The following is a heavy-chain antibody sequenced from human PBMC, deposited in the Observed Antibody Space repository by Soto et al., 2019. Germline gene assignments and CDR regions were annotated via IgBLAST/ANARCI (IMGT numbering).Heavy chain of an antibody. CDR1: GASISSYY. CDR3: ARENGYSAFDI. Sequence: QVQLQESGPGLVKPSETLSLTCTVSGASISSYYWSWIRQPPGKGLEWIGYIYYTGSTNYNPSRKSRVTISVDTSKNQFSLKLSSVTAADTAVYYCARENGYSAFDIWGQGTMVTVSS. D-gene: IGHD3-22*01. J-gene: IGHJ3*02. CDR2: IYYTGST. V-gene: IGHV4-59*01.